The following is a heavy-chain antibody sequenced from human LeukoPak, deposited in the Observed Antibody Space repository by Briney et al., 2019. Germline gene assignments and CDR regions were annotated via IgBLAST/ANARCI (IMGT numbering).Heavy chain of an antibody. D-gene: IGHD3-22*01. CDR3: ARGYYDSSGYNHYFYFDY. CDR1: GGSFSGYY. V-gene: IGHV4-34*01. Sequence: SETLSLTCAVYGGSFSGYYWSWIRQPPGMGLEWIGEINHSGSTNYNPSLKSRVTISVDTSKNQFSLKLSSVTAADTAVYYCARGYYDSSGYNHYFYFDYWGQGTLVTVSS. CDR2: INHSGST. J-gene: IGHJ4*02.